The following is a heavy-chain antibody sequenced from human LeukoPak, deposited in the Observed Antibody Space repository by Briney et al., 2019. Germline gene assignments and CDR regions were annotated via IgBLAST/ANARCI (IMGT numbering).Heavy chain of an antibody. J-gene: IGHJ3*01. CDR3: VVVGEPPDPDGFDV. D-gene: IGHD1-14*01. CDR2: INADGSTT. CDR1: GFTFGNSW. V-gene: IGHV3-74*01. Sequence: GGSLRLSCAASGFTFGNSWVHWVRQAPGKGLVWVSLINADGSTTTYADSVKGRFTISRDNARNTLSLQMNSLTIEDTAVYYCVVVGEPPDPDGFDVWGQGTMITVSS.